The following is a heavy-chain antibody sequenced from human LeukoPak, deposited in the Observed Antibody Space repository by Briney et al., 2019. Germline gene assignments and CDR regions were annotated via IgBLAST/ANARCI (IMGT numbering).Heavy chain of an antibody. CDR2: ISGSGGST. J-gene: IGHJ1*01. CDR3: AKLFGSSWSSTEYFQH. D-gene: IGHD6-13*01. V-gene: IGHV3-23*01. Sequence: GGSLRLSCAASGFTFSSYAMSWVRQAPGKGLEWVSAISGSGGSTYYADSVKGRFTISRDNSKNTLYLQMNSLRAEDTAVYYCAKLFGSSWSSTEYFQHWGQGTLVTVSS. CDR1: GFTFSSYA.